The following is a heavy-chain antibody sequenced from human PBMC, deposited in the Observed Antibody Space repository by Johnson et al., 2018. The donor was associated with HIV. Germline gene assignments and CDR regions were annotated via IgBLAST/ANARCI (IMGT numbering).Heavy chain of an antibody. V-gene: IGHV3-53*01. CDR2: IYSGGST. J-gene: IGHJ3*02. D-gene: IGHD3-3*01. CDR1: GFTVSSNY. Sequence: VQLVESGGGLIQPGGSLRLSCAASGFTVSSNYMSWVRQAPGKGLEWVSVIYSGGSTYYADSVKGRFTISRDNSKNTLYLQMNSLRAGDTAVYYCARGGSHITIFGVDINMGAFDIWGQGTLVTLSS. CDR3: ARGGSHITIFGVDINMGAFDI.